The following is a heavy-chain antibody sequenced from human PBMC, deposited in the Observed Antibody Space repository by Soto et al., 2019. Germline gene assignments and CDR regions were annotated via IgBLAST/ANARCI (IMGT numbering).Heavy chain of an antibody. V-gene: IGHV1-69*01. CDR1: GETLSRQG. CDR3: AAGDSSDTGDH. D-gene: IGHD5-18*01. Sequence: QVQLVQSGAGLKKPGSSVTVSCKAPGETLSRQGFTGVRQAPGHGLEGRGGTIPFIGTTDYAEKFRGRVTITAYESTTTSYMELSSLRPDDTAVYYCAAGDSSDTGDHWGQGTLVTVSS. J-gene: IGHJ4*02. CDR2: TIPFIGTT.